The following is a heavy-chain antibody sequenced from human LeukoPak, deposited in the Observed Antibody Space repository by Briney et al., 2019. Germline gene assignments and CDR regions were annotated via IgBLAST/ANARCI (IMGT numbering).Heavy chain of an antibody. D-gene: IGHD6-13*01. Sequence: SETLSLTCTVSVGSISRGGYYWSWIRQHPGKGMEWIGYIYFCGSTYYNPSLKSRVTISVDTSKNQFSLNLSSVTAADTAVYYCARGYTSSLRYFDHWGQGTLVTVSS. CDR2: IYFCGST. V-gene: IGHV4-31*03. CDR3: ARGYTSSLRYFDH. CDR1: VGSISRGGYY. J-gene: IGHJ4*02.